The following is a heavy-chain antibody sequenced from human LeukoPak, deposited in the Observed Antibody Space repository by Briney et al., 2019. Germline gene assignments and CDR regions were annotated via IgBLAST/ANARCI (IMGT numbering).Heavy chain of an antibody. V-gene: IGHV1-46*01. D-gene: IGHD1-26*01. J-gene: IGHJ6*03. CDR3: ARDQRVGATETAYYYYYYYMDV. CDR1: GYTFTSYY. CDR2: INPSGGST. Sequence: GASVKVSCKASGYTFTSYYMHWVRQAPGQGLEWMGIINPSGGSTSYAQKFQGRVTMTRDMSTSTVYMELSSLRSEDTAVYYCARDQRVGATETAYYYYYYYMDVWGKGTTVTVSS.